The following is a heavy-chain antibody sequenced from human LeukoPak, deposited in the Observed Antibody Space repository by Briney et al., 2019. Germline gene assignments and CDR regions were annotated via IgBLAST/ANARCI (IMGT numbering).Heavy chain of an antibody. J-gene: IGHJ4*02. CDR2: INHSGST. V-gene: IGHV4-34*01. D-gene: IGHD1-1*01. CDR3: ARGERGVFDY. Sequence: PSETLSLTCAVYGGSFSGYYWSWIRQPPGKGLEWIGEINHSGSTNYNPSLKSRVTISVDTSKNQFSLKLSSVTAADTAVYYCARGERGVFDYWGQGTLVTVSS. CDR1: GGSFSGYY.